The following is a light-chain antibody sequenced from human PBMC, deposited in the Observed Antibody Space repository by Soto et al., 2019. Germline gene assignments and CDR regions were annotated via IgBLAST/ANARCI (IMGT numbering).Light chain of an antibody. CDR2: SNG. CDR3: AAWDDSPNGVV. CDR1: GSNIGKNT. Sequence: QSVLTQSPSASGSPGQSVTISCSGGGSNIGKNTVHWYQVLPGTAPKLLIYSNGQRPSGVPDRFSGSKSGTSASLAISGLQSADEADYYCAAWDDSPNGVVFGGGTQLTVL. J-gene: IGLJ2*01. V-gene: IGLV1-44*01.